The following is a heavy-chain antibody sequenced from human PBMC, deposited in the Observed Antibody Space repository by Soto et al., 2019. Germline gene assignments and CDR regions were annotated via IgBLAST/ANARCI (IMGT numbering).Heavy chain of an antibody. V-gene: IGHV3-7*05. D-gene: IGHD1-1*01. CDR1: GFTFSNYW. CDR3: AQMSTIPGY. CDR2: IKQDGSEK. J-gene: IGHJ4*02. Sequence: QPGGSLGLSCAASGFTFSNYWMHWVRQAPGKGLEWVANIKQDGSEKYYLDSVKGRFTISRDNAKNLLYLQMNSLRAEDTAVYYCAQMSTIPGYWGQGTLVTVSS.